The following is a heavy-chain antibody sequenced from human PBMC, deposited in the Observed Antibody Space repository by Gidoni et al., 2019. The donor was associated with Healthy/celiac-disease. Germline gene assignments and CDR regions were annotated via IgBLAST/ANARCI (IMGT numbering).Heavy chain of an antibody. V-gene: IGHV2-5*01. CDR3: AHRLEVATIFVY. J-gene: IGHJ4*02. D-gene: IGHD5-12*01. CDR2: IYWNDDN. CDR1: GFLLSTSGVG. Sequence: QITLKESGPTLVNPTQTLTLTCTFSGFLLSTSGVGVGWVRQPPGKALKWLALIYWNDDNRYSPSLKSRLTITKDTSKNQVVRTMTNMDPVDTATYYCAHRLEVATIFVYWGQGTLVTVSS.